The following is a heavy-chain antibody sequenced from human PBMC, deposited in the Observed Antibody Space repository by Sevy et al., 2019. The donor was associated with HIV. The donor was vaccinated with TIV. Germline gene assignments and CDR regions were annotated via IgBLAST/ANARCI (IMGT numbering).Heavy chain of an antibody. Sequence: ASVKVSCKTFGYTFSNHYIHWVRQAPGHGLEWMGVINPSGGSTNYAHRFQGTVTMTRDPSTSTFYMDLSSLRSEDTAVYYCASDWYASGDFDYWGQGTLVTVSS. D-gene: IGHD6-19*01. V-gene: IGHV1-46*01. CDR3: ASDWYASGDFDY. CDR1: GYTFSNHY. CDR2: INPSGGST. J-gene: IGHJ4*02.